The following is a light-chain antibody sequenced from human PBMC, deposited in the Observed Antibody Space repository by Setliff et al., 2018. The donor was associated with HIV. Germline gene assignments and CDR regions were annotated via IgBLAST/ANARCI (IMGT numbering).Light chain of an antibody. CDR3: QQSYSIPHT. Sequence: DIQMTQSPSSLSASVGDRVTITCRASQSMSSYLNWYQQKPGKAPNLLIYAASSLQSGVPSRFSGSGSGTDFTLTISSLQPEDSATYYCQQSYSIPHTFGQGTKVDIK. CDR2: AAS. J-gene: IGKJ2*01. V-gene: IGKV1-39*01. CDR1: QSMSSY.